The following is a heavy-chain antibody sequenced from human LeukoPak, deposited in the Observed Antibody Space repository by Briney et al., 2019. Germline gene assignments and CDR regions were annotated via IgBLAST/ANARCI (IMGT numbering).Heavy chain of an antibody. J-gene: IGHJ4*02. D-gene: IGHD6-13*01. CDR2: ISGSGGST. CDR3: AKDMRPVGSSYYDY. Sequence: GGSLRLSCAASGFTFSSYAMSWVRQAPGKGLEWVSAISGSGGSTYYADSVKGRFTISRDNAKNSLYLQMNSLRAEDTALYYCAKDMRPVGSSYYDYWGQGTLITVSS. CDR1: GFTFSSYA. V-gene: IGHV3-23*01.